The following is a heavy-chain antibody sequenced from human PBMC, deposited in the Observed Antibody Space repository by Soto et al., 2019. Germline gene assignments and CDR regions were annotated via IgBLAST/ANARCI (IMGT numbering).Heavy chain of an antibody. J-gene: IGHJ4*02. Sequence: ASVKVSCTASGGTFSTSTFTWVRQAPGQGLEWMGRTIPILDVADYAQDFQGRVTITADKSTSTAYMELTSLTSKDTAVYYCARDSPIGSTYSGYDAIDSWGQGTLVTVS. D-gene: IGHD5-12*01. V-gene: IGHV1-69*04. CDR1: GGTFSTST. CDR3: ARDSPIGSTYSGYDAIDS. CDR2: TIPILDVA.